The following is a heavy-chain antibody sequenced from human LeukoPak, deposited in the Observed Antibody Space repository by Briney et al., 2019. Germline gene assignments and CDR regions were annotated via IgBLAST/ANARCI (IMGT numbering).Heavy chain of an antibody. Sequence: GGSLRLSCAASGFTFSSYAMSWVRQAPGKGLEWVSAISGSGGSTYYADSVKGRFTISRDNSKNTLYLQMNSLRAEDTAVYYCARYRSSWYSPFDYCGQGTLVTVSS. CDR1: GFTFSSYA. CDR3: ARYRSSWYSPFDY. D-gene: IGHD6-13*01. V-gene: IGHV3-23*01. J-gene: IGHJ4*02. CDR2: ISGSGGST.